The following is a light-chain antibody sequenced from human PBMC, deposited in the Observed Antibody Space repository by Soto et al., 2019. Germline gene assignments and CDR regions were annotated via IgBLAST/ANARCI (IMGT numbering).Light chain of an antibody. V-gene: IGLV2-8*01. J-gene: IGLJ3*02. CDR3: SSYAGSNNWV. CDR2: EVS. CDR1: SSDVGDYNY. Sequence: QSALTQPPSASGSPGQSVTISCTGTSSDVGDYNYVSWYQQYPGKAPKLMIYEVSKRPSGVPDRFSGSKSGNTASLTVSVLQAEDEADYYCSSYAGSNNWVFGGGTKLTVL.